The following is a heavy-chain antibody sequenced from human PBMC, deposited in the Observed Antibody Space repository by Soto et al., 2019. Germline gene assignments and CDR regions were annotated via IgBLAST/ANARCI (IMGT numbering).Heavy chain of an antibody. D-gene: IGHD5-18*01. CDR3: ARDGYSYGYGWYFDL. CDR1: AFTFSTYS. CDR2: INQDGSEK. Sequence: GGSLRLSCAASAFTFSTYSMTWVRQSPGKGLEWVANINQDGSEKYYVDSMKGRFTISRDNAKNSLYLQMSRLRAEDTAVYYCARDGYSYGYGWYFDLWGRGTLVTVSS. J-gene: IGHJ2*01. V-gene: IGHV3-7*01.